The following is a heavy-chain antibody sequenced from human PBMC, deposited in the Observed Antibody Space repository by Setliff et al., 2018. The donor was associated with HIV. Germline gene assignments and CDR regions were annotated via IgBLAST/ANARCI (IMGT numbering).Heavy chain of an antibody. V-gene: IGHV4-59*08. CDR2: IYNSAST. CDR3: SRHSPSDY. CDR1: GGSISSYY. Sequence: PSETLSLTCTVSGGSISSYYWTWIRQPPGKGLEWIGYIYNSASTSYNPSLKSRVTISVDTSKNQFPLKLSSVTAADTAVYYCSRHSPSDYWGQGTLVTVSS. J-gene: IGHJ4*02.